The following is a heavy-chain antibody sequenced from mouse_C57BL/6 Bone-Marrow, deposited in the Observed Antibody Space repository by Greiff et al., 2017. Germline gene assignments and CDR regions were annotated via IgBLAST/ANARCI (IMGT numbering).Heavy chain of an antibody. Sequence: VKLVESGPELVKPGASVKISCKASGYAFSSSWMNWVKQRPGKGLEWIGRIYPGDGDTNYNGKFKGKATLTADKSSSTAYMQLSSLTSEDSAVYFCARRGHYYGSLFAYWGQGTLVTVSA. J-gene: IGHJ3*01. CDR3: ARRGHYYGSLFAY. D-gene: IGHD1-1*01. CDR2: IYPGDGDT. CDR1: GYAFSSSW. V-gene: IGHV1-82*01.